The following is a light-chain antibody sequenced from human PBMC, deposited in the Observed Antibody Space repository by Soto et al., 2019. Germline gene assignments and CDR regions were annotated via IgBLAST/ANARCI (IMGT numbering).Light chain of an antibody. CDR3: SPYPSTATPL. CDR2: EVT. J-gene: IGLJ1*01. CDR1: STDAGGYNF. Sequence: QSALTQAASVSGSLGQSITMACTGTSTDAGGYNFVSWYHQHPDKAPKLLIYEVTNRPSGVSNRFSGSKSGNTASLTISGLQAEDEAHYYCSPYPSTATPLFGTGPNVTVL. V-gene: IGLV2-14*01.